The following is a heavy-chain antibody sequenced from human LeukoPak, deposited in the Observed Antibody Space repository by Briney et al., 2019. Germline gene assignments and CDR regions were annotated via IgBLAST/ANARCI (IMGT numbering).Heavy chain of an antibody. J-gene: IGHJ4*02. Sequence: ASVKVSCKASGYTFTSYYMHWVRQAPGQGLEWMGIINPSGGGTSYAQKFQGRVTMTRDTSTSTVYMELSSLRSEDTAVYYCASDPRYYYDSSGYYFGWGQGTLVTVSS. D-gene: IGHD3-22*01. V-gene: IGHV1-46*01. CDR1: GYTFTSYY. CDR3: ASDPRYYYDSSGYYFG. CDR2: INPSGGGT.